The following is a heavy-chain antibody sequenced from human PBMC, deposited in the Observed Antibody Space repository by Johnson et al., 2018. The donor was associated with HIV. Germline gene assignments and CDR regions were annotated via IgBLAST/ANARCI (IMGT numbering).Heavy chain of an antibody. V-gene: IGHV3-15*01. Sequence: VESGGGLVKPGGSLRLSCAASGFTFNDAWMTWVRQPPGKGLEWVGRIKSKTDGGTIEYAASVKGRFTISRDDSKNTLYIQMNTLRAEDTAVYYCARDLPYYYDSSNKNGAFDIWGQGTMVTVSS. CDR1: GFTFNDAW. CDR2: IKSKTDGGTI. CDR3: ARDLPYYYDSSNKNGAFDI. J-gene: IGHJ3*02. D-gene: IGHD3-22*01.